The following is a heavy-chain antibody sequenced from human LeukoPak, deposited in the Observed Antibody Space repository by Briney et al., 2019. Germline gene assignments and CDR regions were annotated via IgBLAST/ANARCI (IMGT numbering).Heavy chain of an antibody. Sequence: GGSLRLSCAASGFTFSDYYMTWIRQAPGKGLEWLSHIKGNGLTTYYADSVKGRFTISRDNAKNSLYLQMNSLRAEDTAVYYCARPSYYDSSGEDYWGQGTLVTVSS. CDR3: ARPSYYDSSGEDY. CDR1: GFTFSDYY. J-gene: IGHJ4*02. CDR2: IKGNGLTT. V-gene: IGHV3-11*04. D-gene: IGHD3-22*01.